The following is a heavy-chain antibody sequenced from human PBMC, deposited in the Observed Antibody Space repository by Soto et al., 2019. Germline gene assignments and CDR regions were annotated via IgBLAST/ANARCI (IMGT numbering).Heavy chain of an antibody. CDR3: ARGVYTAMVTSYYYGMDV. CDR1: GFTFSSYS. D-gene: IGHD5-18*01. Sequence: LRLSCAASGFTFSSYSMTWVRQAPGKGLEGVSYISRSSSTISYADSVKGRFTISRDNAKNSRSLQMNSLRDEDTAVYYWARGVYTAMVTSYYYGMDVWGQGTTVTVSS. CDR2: ISRSSSTI. V-gene: IGHV3-48*02. J-gene: IGHJ6*02.